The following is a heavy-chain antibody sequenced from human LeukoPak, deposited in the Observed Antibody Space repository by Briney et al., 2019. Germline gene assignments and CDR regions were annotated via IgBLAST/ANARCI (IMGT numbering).Heavy chain of an antibody. Sequence: GGSLRLSCAASGFTFSSFAMNWVRPAPGKGLEWVSIIYSGGYTDYADSVKGRFTISRDNFKNTLDLQMNSLRAEDTAVYYCARRLECSGSKWVFDYWGQGTLVTVSS. D-gene: IGHD2-15*01. CDR1: GFTFSSFA. J-gene: IGHJ4*02. CDR3: ARRLECSGSKWVFDY. V-gene: IGHV3-66*01. CDR2: IYSGGYT.